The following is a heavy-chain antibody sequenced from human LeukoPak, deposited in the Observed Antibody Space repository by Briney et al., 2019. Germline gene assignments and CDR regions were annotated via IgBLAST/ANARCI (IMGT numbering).Heavy chain of an antibody. J-gene: IGHJ2*01. CDR3: ARDRAGTTWYFDL. D-gene: IGHD1-1*01. V-gene: IGHV1-18*04. CDR2: ISAYNGNT. Sequence: ASVTVSCMASGYTFTSYGISWVRQAPGQGLEWMGWISAYNGNTNYAQKLQDRVTMTTDTSTSTAYMELRSLRSDDTAVYYCARDRAGTTWYFDLWGRGTLVTVSS. CDR1: GYTFTSYG.